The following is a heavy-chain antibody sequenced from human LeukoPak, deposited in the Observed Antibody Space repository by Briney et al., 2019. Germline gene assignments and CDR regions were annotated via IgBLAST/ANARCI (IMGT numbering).Heavy chain of an antibody. J-gene: IGHJ4*02. CDR2: FGGSGGTI. V-gene: IGHV3-23*01. D-gene: IGHD2-21*02. CDR1: GFTFSSYA. Sequence: GGSLRLSCAASGFTFSSYAMSWVRQAPGKGLEWVSHFGGSGGTIYYADSVKGRFTISRDNSKNSLYLQMNSLSAEDPALCYGGKTECGGDCLLFDYWGQGTLVTVSS. CDR3: GKTECGGDCLLFDY.